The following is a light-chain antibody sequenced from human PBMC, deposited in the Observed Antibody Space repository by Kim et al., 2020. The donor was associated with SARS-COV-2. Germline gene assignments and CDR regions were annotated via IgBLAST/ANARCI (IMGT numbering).Light chain of an antibody. CDR2: EDN. Sequence: TVTIACTRSSGSIASNYVQWYQQRPGSAPTTVLYEDNQRPSGVPDRFSGSIDSSSNSASLTISGLKTEDEADYYCQSYDSSNHQVFGGGTQLTVL. CDR3: QSYDSSNHQV. J-gene: IGLJ3*02. V-gene: IGLV6-57*03. CDR1: SGSIASNY.